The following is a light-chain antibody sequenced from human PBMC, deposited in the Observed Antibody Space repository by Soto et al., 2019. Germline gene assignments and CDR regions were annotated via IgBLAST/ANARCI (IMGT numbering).Light chain of an antibody. CDR3: QQSYDAQFT. CDR1: QGISHY. J-gene: IGKJ4*01. CDR2: GVS. V-gene: IGKV1-39*01. Sequence: DIQLTQSPSSLSASVGDEVTITCRASQGISHYLTWYQQKPGRAPTLLIYGVSTLQSGVPPSFSGGGSGTEFTLTISNLQLEDFATYYCQQSYDAQFTFGGGTRVEIK.